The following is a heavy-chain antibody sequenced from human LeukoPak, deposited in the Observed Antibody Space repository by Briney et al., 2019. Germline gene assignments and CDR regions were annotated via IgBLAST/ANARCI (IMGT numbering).Heavy chain of an antibody. V-gene: IGHV3-23*01. CDR1: GFTFSSYG. J-gene: IGHJ3*02. CDR3: AKGVGYRFSAFDI. CDR2: ISGSGGSP. Sequence: PGGSLRLSCAASGFTFSSYGMNWVRQAPGKGLEWVSTISGSGGSPYYADSVKGRFTISRDNSKNTLYLQMNSLRAEDTAVYYCAKGVGYRFSAFDIWGQGTMVTVSS. D-gene: IGHD6-25*01.